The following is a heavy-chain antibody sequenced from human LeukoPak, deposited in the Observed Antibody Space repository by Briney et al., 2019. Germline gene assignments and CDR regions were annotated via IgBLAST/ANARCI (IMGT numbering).Heavy chain of an antibody. D-gene: IGHD4-17*01. CDR2: INHSGST. CDR3: AGATVVTHYFDY. Sequence: SETLSLTCAVYGGSFSGYYWSWIRQPPGKGLEWIGEINHSGSTNYNPSLKSRVTISVDTSKNQFSLKLSSVTAADTAVYYCAGATVVTHYFDYWGQGTLVTISS. CDR1: GGSFSGYY. J-gene: IGHJ4*02. V-gene: IGHV4-34*01.